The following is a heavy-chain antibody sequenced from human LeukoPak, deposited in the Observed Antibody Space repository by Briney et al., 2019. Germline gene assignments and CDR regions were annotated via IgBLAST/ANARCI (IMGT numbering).Heavy chain of an antibody. J-gene: IGHJ4*02. CDR1: GVSISSYY. CDR2: IYYSGST. CDR3: ARDGLYYDSSGLLL. Sequence: SETLSLTCTVSGVSISSYYWSWIRQPPGKGLEWIGYIYYSGSTNYNPSLKSRVTISVDTSKNQFSLKLSSVTAADTAVYYCARDGLYYDSSGLLLWGQGTLVTVSS. V-gene: IGHV4-59*01. D-gene: IGHD3-22*01.